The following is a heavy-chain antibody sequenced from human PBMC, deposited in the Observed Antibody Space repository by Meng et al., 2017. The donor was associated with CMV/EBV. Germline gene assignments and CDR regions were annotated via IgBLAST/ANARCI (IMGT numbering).Heavy chain of an antibody. Sequence: GQPREGGAGLLKPPETLSLPCAVDGGSVSGYYWSWIRQPPGKGLEWIGEINHSGSTNYNPSLKSRVTISVDTSKNQFALKLSSVTAADTAVYYCARGVGGWFDPWGQGTLVTVSS. CDR1: GGSVSGYY. CDR3: ARGVGGWFDP. J-gene: IGHJ5*02. D-gene: IGHD1-26*01. V-gene: IGHV4-34*01. CDR2: INHSGST.